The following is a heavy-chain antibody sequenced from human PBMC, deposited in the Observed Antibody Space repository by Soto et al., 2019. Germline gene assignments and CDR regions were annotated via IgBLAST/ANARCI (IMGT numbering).Heavy chain of an antibody. V-gene: IGHV3-49*03. J-gene: IGHJ5*02. D-gene: IGHD2-15*01. Sequence: GGSLRLSCTASGFTFGDYAMSWFRQAPGKGLEWVGFIRSKAYGGTTEYAASVKGRFTISRDDSKSIAYLQMNSLKTEDTAVYYCTRELSPHCSGGSCYFSWGQGTLVTVSS. CDR1: GFTFGDYA. CDR3: TRELSPHCSGGSCYFS. CDR2: IRSKAYGGTT.